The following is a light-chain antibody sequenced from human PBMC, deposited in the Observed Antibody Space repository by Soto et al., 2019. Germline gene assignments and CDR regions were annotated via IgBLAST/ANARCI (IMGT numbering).Light chain of an antibody. J-gene: IGKJ1*01. CDR2: GAS. CDR1: QSVTSRY. V-gene: IGKV3-20*01. Sequence: EIVLTQSPGTLSLSPGERATLSCRASQSVTSRYLAWYQQKRGQGPRLLMYGASSRATGIPDRFIGSGSGTDFTLTITGLEPEDFAVYYCQQFHISRTFGQGTEVDIK. CDR3: QQFHISRT.